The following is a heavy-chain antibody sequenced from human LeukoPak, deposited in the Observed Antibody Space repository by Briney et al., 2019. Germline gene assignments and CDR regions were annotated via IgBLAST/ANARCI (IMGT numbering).Heavy chain of an antibody. CDR3: AGTPDYGDYSDY. CDR2: IYHSGST. V-gene: IGHV4-4*02. CDR1: GGSISSSNW. J-gene: IGHJ4*02. D-gene: IGHD4-17*01. Sequence: SETLSLTCAVSGGSISSSNWWSWVRQPPGKGLEWIGEIYHSGSTNYNPSLKSRVTISVDKSKNQFSLKLSSVTAADTAVYYCAGTPDYGDYSDYWGQGTLVTVSS.